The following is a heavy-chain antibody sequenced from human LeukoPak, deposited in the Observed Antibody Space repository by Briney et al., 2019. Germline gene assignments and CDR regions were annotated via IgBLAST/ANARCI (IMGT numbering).Heavy chain of an antibody. J-gene: IGHJ3*02. D-gene: IGHD3-22*01. CDR3: ASLTTAEAFDI. CDR1: GGSIGSSSHY. V-gene: IGHV4-61*01. CDR2: IYDSGST. Sequence: SETLSLTCAVSGGSIGSSSHYWSWIRQPPGKGLEWIGYIYDSGSTNYNPSLKSRVTISVDTSKNQFSLKLSSVTAADTAVYYCASLTTAEAFDIWGQGTMVTVSS.